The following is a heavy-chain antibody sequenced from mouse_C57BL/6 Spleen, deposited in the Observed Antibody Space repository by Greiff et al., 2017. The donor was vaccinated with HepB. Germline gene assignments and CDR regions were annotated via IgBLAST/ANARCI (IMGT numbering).Heavy chain of an antibody. V-gene: IGHV1-52*01. CDR1: GYTFTSYW. CDR3: ARVLGPLYAMDY. J-gene: IGHJ4*01. Sequence: QVQLQQPGAELVRPGSSVKLSCKASGYTFTSYWMHWVKQRPIQGLEWIGNIDPSDSETHYNQKFKDKATLTVDKSSSTAYMQLSSLTSEDSAVYDCARVLGPLYAMDYWGQGTSVTVSS. D-gene: IGHD4-1*01. CDR2: IDPSDSET.